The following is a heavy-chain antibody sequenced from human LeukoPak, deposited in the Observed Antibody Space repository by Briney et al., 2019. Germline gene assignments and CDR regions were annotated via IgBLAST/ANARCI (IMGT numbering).Heavy chain of an antibody. D-gene: IGHD2-2*01. CDR1: GFTFSSYS. CDR3: ARVGEDIVVVPAATVDY. Sequence: PGGSLRLSCAASGFTFSSYSMNWVRQAPGKGLEWVSSISSSSSYIYYADSVKGRFTISRDNAKSSLYLQMNSLRAEDMAVYYCARVGEDIVVVPAATVDYWGQGTLVTVSS. CDR2: ISSSSSYI. V-gene: IGHV3-21*01. J-gene: IGHJ4*02.